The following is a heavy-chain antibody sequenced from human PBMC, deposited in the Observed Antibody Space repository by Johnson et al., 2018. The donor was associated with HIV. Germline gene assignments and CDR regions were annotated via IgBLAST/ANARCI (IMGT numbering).Heavy chain of an antibody. J-gene: IGHJ3*02. Sequence: QVQLVESGGGVVQPGRSLRLSCAASGFTFSSYAMHWVRQAPAKGLEWVAVISYDGSDKYYADSVKGRFTISRDNSKNTLYLQMNSLRAEDTAVYYCARGEEEQLGDAFDIWGQGTMVTVSS. D-gene: IGHD6-6*01. CDR2: ISYDGSDK. V-gene: IGHV3-30*04. CDR1: GFTFSSYA. CDR3: ARGEEEQLGDAFDI.